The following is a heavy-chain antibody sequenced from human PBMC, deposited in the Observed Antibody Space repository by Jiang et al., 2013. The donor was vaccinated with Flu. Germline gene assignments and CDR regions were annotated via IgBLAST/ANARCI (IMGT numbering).Heavy chain of an antibody. J-gene: IGHJ4*02. CDR1: GGTFSSYA. Sequence: SGAEVKKPGSSVKVSCKASGGTFSSYAISWVRQAPGQGLEWMGGIIPIFGTANYAQKFQGRVTITADKSTSTAYMELSSLRSEDTAVYYCARGGALLGHTSCINCYPWGYWGQGTLVTVSS. CDR3: ARGGALLGHTSCINCYPWGY. CDR2: IIPIFGTA. V-gene: IGHV1-69*06. D-gene: IGHD2-2*01.